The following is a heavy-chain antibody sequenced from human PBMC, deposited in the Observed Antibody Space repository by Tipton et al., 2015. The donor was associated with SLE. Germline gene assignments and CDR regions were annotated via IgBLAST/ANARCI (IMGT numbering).Heavy chain of an antibody. J-gene: IGHJ4*02. V-gene: IGHV4-59*13. Sequence: TLSLTCTVSGGSISSYYWSWIRQSPGKGLEWIGYIYYSGNTNYNPSLKSRVRMSVDTSKNQLSLKLSSVTAADTAVYYCAREGIYGDSARSYFDYWGQGTLVTVSS. CDR3: AREGIYGDSARSYFDY. D-gene: IGHD4-17*01. CDR2: IYYSGNT. CDR1: GGSISSYY.